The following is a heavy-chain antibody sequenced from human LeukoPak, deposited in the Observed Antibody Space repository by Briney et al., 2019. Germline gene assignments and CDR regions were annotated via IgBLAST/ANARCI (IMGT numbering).Heavy chain of an antibody. CDR3: ARVGREAAGPLDY. CDR1: GGTFSSYA. CDR2: IIPILGIA. Sequence: ASVKVSCKASGGTFSSYAISWVRQAPGQGLEWMRRIIPILGIANYAQKFQGRVTITADKSTSTAYMELSSLRSEDTAVYYCARVGREAAGPLDYWGQGTLVTVSS. D-gene: IGHD6-13*01. V-gene: IGHV1-69*04. J-gene: IGHJ4*02.